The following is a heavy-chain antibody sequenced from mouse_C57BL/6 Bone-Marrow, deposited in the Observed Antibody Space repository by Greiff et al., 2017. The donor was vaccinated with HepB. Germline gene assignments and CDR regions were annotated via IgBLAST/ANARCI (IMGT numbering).Heavy chain of an antibody. CDR2: IRSKSNNYAT. Sequence: EVKLVESGGGLVQPKGSLKLSCAASGFSFNTYAMNWVRQAPGKGLEWVARIRSKSNNYATYYAVSVKDRFTISRDDSESMLYLQMNNLKTEDTAMYYCVRRYRIIDAMDYWGQGTSVTVSS. CDR3: VRRYRIIDAMDY. D-gene: IGHD1-1*01. V-gene: IGHV10-1*01. J-gene: IGHJ4*01. CDR1: GFSFNTYA.